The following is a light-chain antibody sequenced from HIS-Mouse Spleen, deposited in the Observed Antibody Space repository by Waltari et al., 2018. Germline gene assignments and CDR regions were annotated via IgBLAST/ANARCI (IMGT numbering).Light chain of an antibody. J-gene: IGLJ3*02. CDR3: SSYTSSSTLV. CDR1: SSDVGGYNY. CDR2: DVS. Sequence: QSALTQPASVSGSPGQSITISCTGTSSDVGGYNYVSWYHQHPGKPPKLMIYDVSNRPSGVSNRFSGSKSGNTASLTISGLQAEDEADYYCSSYTSSSTLVFGGGTKLTVL. V-gene: IGLV2-14*03.